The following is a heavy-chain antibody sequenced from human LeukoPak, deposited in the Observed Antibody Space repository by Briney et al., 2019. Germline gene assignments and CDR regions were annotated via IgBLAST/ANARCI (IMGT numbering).Heavy chain of an antibody. D-gene: IGHD3-3*01. CDR2: IIPIFGTA. J-gene: IGHJ5*02. CDR3: ASLLRFGPFDP. Sequence: ASVKVSCKASGGTFSSYAISWVRQAPGQGLEWMGGIIPIFGTANYAQKFQGRVTITADESTSTAYMELSSLRSEDTAVYYCASLLRFGPFDPWGQGTLVTASS. CDR1: GGTFSSYA. V-gene: IGHV1-69*13.